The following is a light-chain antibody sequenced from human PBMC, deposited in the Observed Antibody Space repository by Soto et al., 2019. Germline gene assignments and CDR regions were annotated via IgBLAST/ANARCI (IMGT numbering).Light chain of an antibody. CDR3: QQYEQWPLT. V-gene: IGKV3-15*01. CDR1: QSVSIN. J-gene: IGKJ4*01. Sequence: EIVMTQSPATLSVSPGEGATLSCWASQSVSINLAWYQQKRGQAPRLLLYGASTRATGIPARFSGRGSGTEFTLTISSVQSEDFADYHCQQYEQWPLTFGGGTKVQI. CDR2: GAS.